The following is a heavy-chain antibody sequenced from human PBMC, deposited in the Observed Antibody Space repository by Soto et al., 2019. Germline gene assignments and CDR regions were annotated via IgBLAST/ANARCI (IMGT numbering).Heavy chain of an antibody. V-gene: IGHV4-30-4*08. D-gene: IGHD2-21*02. CDR3: AREDDGGDSLDV. CDR2: IHHSGAF. Sequence: SETRSLTCTVSGGSINSDSYHWTWIRQSPGKGLEWIGYIHHSGAFLYNPSFKSRLTISVDTSKNQFSLHLSSVTDADTAVYFCAREDDGGDSLDVWGQGTTVTVSS. CDR1: GGSINSDSYH. J-gene: IGHJ6*02.